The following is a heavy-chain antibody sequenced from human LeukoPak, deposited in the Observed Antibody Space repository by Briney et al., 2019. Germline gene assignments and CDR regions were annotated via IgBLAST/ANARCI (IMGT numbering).Heavy chain of an antibody. CDR1: GFTVSNNC. D-gene: IGHD3-9*01. Sequence: GGSLRLSCAASGFTVSNNCLSWVRQAPGKGLEWVSFIYSGDSTYYADSVKGRFTISRDSSKNTVHLQMNSLRAEDTAVYYCARDGGSGTSTGYNGYLYYGIDVWGQGTTVTVSS. CDR3: ARDGGSGTSTGYNGYLYYGIDV. CDR2: IYSGDST. V-gene: IGHV3-66*01. J-gene: IGHJ6*02.